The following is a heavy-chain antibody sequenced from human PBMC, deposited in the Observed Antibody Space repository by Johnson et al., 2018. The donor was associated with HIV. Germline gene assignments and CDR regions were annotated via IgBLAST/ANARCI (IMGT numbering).Heavy chain of an antibody. Sequence: KGRFTISRDNSKNTLYLQMTSLRAEDTAVYYCAKDSRYSYGPDAFDIWGQGTMVTVSS. CDR3: AKDSRYSYGPDAFDI. D-gene: IGHD5-18*01. J-gene: IGHJ3*02. V-gene: IGHV3-30*02.